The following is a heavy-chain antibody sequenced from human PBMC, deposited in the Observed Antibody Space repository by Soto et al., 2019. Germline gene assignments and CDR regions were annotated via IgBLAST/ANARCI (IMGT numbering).Heavy chain of an antibody. CDR3: ARDYLHCSSTSCLGGMDV. Sequence: GGSVHVSCKASGYTCTNYCISGLRQPPCQGLEWMGWISAYNGNTNYAQKLQGRVTMTTDTSTSTAYMELRSLRSDDTAVYYCARDYLHCSSTSCLGGMDVWGQGTTVTVSS. J-gene: IGHJ6*02. CDR1: GYTCTNYC. D-gene: IGHD2-2*01. V-gene: IGHV1-18*04. CDR2: ISAYNGNT.